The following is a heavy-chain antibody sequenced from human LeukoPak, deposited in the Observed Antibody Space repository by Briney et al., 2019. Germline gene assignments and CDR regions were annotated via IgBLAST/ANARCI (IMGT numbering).Heavy chain of an antibody. CDR2: INPDGSST. D-gene: IGHD3-3*01. V-gene: IGHV3-74*01. CDR3: ARDLYDFWSGRKYYFDY. Sequence: GGSLRLSCAASGFTFSSHWMHWVRQAPGKGLVWVSQINPDGSSTTYADSVKGRLTISRDNAKNTLHLQMNSLRDEDTAVYYCARDLYDFWSGRKYYFDYWGQGTLVAVSS. J-gene: IGHJ4*02. CDR1: GFTFSSHW.